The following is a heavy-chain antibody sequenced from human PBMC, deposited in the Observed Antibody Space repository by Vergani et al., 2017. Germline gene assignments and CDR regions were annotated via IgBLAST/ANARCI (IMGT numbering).Heavy chain of an antibody. Sequence: QVQLQESGPGLVKPSETLSLTCTVPGYSISSGYYWGWIRQPPGKGLEWIGSIYHSGGTYYNPSLKSRVTKSVDPSKNQFSLKLSSVTAADTAVYYCARWSDYDYVWGGYGYAFDIWGQGTMVTVSS. D-gene: IGHD3-16*01. J-gene: IGHJ3*02. CDR2: IYHSGGT. V-gene: IGHV4-38-2*02. CDR1: GYSISSGYY. CDR3: ARWSDYDYVWGGYGYAFDI.